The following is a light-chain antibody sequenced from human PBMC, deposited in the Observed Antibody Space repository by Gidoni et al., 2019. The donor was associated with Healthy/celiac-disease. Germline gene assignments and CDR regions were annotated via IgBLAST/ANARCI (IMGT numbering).Light chain of an antibody. CDR1: QLGDKY. J-gene: IGLJ2*01. CDR2: TDI. V-gene: IGLV3-1*01. Sequence: SYELTQPPSVSVSPGQTARITCSGAQLGDKYACWYQQKTGQSPVLVIYTDIKRPSGIPERFSGSNSGNTATLTISGTQAMDEADYYCQAWDSSTAHVVFGGGTKLTVL. CDR3: QAWDSSTAHVV.